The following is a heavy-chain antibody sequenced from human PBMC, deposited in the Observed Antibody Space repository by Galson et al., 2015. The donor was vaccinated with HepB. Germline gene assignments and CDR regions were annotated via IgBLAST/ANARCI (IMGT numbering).Heavy chain of an antibody. D-gene: IGHD2-15*01. Sequence: SLRLSCAASGFTFSSCAMSWVRQAPGKGLEWVSAISGSGGSTYYADSVKGRFTISRDNSKNTLYLQMNSLRAEDTAVYYCTAYCSGGSCYRWGMDVWGQGTTVTVSS. CDR1: GFTFSSCA. CDR3: TAYCSGGSCYRWGMDV. V-gene: IGHV3-23*01. J-gene: IGHJ6*02. CDR2: ISGSGGST.